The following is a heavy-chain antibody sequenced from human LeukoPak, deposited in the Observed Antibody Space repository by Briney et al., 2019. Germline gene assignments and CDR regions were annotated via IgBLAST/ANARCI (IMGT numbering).Heavy chain of an antibody. CDR3: ARDRYSSGGLDV. D-gene: IGHD3-22*01. CDR2: IKRDGSEK. V-gene: IGHV3-7*04. J-gene: IGHJ6*02. Sequence: GGSLRLSCAASGFTFSNYWMSWVRQAPGKGLEWVANIKRDGSEKYYVDSVKGRFTISRDNAKNSLYLQMNSLRAEDTAVYYCARDRYSSGGLDVWGQGSTVTVSS. CDR1: GFTFSNYW.